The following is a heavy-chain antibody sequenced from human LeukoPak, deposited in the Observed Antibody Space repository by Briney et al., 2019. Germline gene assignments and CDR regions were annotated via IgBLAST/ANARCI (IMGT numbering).Heavy chain of an antibody. V-gene: IGHV4-39*01. CDR1: GGSISSSSYY. CDR2: IYYSGST. Sequence: KPSETLSLTCTVSGGSISSSSYYWGWIRQPPGKGLEWIGSIYYSGSTYYNPSLKSRVTISVDTSKNQFSLKLSSVTAADTAVYYCARSGYARGDWFDPWGQGTLVTVSS. J-gene: IGHJ5*02. D-gene: IGHD5-12*01. CDR3: ARSGYARGDWFDP.